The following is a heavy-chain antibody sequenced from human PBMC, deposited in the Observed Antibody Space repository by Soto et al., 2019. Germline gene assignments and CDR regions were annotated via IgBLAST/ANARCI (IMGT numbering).Heavy chain of an antibody. CDR1: GFSFSSYN. CDR2: ISGSSGTI. D-gene: IGHD3-22*01. V-gene: IGHV3-48*01. J-gene: IGHJ4*02. CDR3: ACSYPLTNYYDSSGYYYHFDY. Sequence: GGSLRLSCAASGFSFSSYNMNWVRQAPGKGLEWISYISGSSGTIYYADSVKGRFTISRDNSKNTLYLQMNSLRAEDTAVYYCACSYPLTNYYDSSGYYYHFDYWGQGTLVTVS.